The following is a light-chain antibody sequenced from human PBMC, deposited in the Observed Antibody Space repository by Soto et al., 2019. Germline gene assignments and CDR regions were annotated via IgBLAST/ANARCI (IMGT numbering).Light chain of an antibody. CDR1: QSINNN. J-gene: IGKJ1*01. CDR2: GAS. CDR3: QQRSNWPKT. Sequence: VMTQAPATLSVSPGERATLSCRASQSINNNVAWYQLKVGQAPRLLIYGASSRPTGIPDRFTGSGSGTDFTLTISSLEPEDFAVYYCQQRSNWPKTFGQGTKVDIK. V-gene: IGKV3-11*01.